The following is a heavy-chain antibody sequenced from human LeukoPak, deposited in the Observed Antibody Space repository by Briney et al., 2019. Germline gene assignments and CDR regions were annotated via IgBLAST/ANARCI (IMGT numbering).Heavy chain of an antibody. D-gene: IGHD6-13*01. V-gene: IGHV3-23*01. CDR1: GFTFSSYA. CDR2: ISGSGGST. Sequence: GGSLRLSCAASGFTFSSYAMSWVRRAPGKGLEWVSAISGSGGSTYYADSVKGRFTISRDNSKNPLYLQMNSLRAEDTAVYYCAKTGSSSWYYFDYWGQGTLVTVSS. J-gene: IGHJ4*02. CDR3: AKTGSSSWYYFDY.